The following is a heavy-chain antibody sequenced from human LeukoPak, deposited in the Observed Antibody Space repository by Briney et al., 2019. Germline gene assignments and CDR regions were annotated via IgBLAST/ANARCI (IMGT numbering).Heavy chain of an antibody. V-gene: IGHV1-69*05. CDR3: ARDWGRDGYSQAGL. J-gene: IGHJ3*01. D-gene: IGHD5-24*01. CDR2: IIPIFGTA. CDR1: GGTFSSYA. Sequence: SVKVSCKASGGTFSSYAISWVRQAPGQGLEWMGGIIPIFGTANYAQKFQGRVTITTDESTSTAYMELSSLRSEDTAVYYCARDWGRDGYSQAGLWGQGTMVTVSS.